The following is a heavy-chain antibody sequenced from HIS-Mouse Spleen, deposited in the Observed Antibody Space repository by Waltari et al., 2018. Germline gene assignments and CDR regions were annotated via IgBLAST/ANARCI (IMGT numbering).Heavy chain of an antibody. J-gene: IGHJ4*02. CDR2: IKQDGSEK. CDR1: GFTFSSYW. D-gene: IGHD7-27*01. Sequence: EVQLVESGGGLVQPGWSLRLSCAAAGFTFSSYWMRWVRQAPGKGLEWVANIKQDGSEKYYVDAVKGRFTISRDNAKNSLYLQMNSLRAEDTAVYYCARDGGTGDFDYWGQGTLVTVSS. CDR3: ARDGGTGDFDY. V-gene: IGHV3-7*01.